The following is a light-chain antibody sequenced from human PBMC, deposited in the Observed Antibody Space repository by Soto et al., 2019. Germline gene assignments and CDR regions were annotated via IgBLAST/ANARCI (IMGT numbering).Light chain of an antibody. J-gene: IGKJ2*01. CDR1: QSVSSN. Sequence: EIVMTQSPATLSVSPGERATLSCSASQSVSSNLVWYQHKPGQAPRLLIYGASTRATGIPARFSGSGSGTEFTLTISSLQSEDFAFYYCQQYKNWPETFGQGTKLEIK. V-gene: IGKV3-15*01. CDR2: GAS. CDR3: QQYKNWPET.